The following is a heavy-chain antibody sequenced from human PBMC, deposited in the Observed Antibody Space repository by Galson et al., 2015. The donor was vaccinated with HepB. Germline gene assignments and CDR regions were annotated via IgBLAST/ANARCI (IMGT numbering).Heavy chain of an antibody. V-gene: IGHV1-18*04. D-gene: IGHD3-3*01. Sequence: SVKVSCKASGYTFTSYGISWVRQAPGQGLEWMGWISAYNGNTNYAQKLQGRVTMTTDTSTSTAYMELRSLRSDDTAVYYCARCHRGNFWSGYYRGFLGGYGMDVWGQGTTVTVSS. J-gene: IGHJ6*02. CDR3: ARCHRGNFWSGYYRGFLGGYGMDV. CDR2: ISAYNGNT. CDR1: GYTFTSYG.